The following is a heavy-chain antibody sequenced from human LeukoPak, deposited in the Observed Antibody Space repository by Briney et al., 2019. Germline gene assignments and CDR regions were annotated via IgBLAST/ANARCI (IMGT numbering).Heavy chain of an antibody. CDR3: ARDFYDILTGYHPFDY. V-gene: IGHV3-48*03. J-gene: IGHJ4*02. Sequence: GGSLRLSCAASGFTFSSYEMNWVRQAPGKGLEWVSYISSSGSTIYYAVSVKGRFTISRDNAKNSLYLQMNSLRAEDTAVYYCARDFYDILTGYHPFDYWGQGTLVTVSS. CDR1: GFTFSSYE. D-gene: IGHD3-9*01. CDR2: ISSSGSTI.